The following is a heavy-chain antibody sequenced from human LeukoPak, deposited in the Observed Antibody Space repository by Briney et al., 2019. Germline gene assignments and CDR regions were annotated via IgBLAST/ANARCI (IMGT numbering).Heavy chain of an antibody. CDR1: VYTFTSYA. Sequence: RASVKVSCKASVYTFTSYAMHWVRQAPGQRLEWMGWINAGNGNTKYSQEFQGRVTITRDTSASTAYMELSSLRSEDMAVYYCARGPTGSYPFDLWGQGTLVTVSS. J-gene: IGHJ4*02. CDR2: INAGNGNT. V-gene: IGHV1-3*03. CDR3: ARGPTGSYPFDL. D-gene: IGHD1-26*01.